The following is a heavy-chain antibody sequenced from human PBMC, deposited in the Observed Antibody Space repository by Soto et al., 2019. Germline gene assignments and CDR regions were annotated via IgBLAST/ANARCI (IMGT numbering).Heavy chain of an antibody. CDR3: ARLVEMATIAHIDY. J-gene: IGHJ4*02. CDR1: GYTFTSYY. CDR2: INPSGGST. V-gene: IGHV1-46*01. D-gene: IGHD5-12*01. Sequence: ASVKVSCKASGYTFTSYYMHWVRQAPGQGLEWMGIINPSGGSTSYAQKFQGRVTMTRDKSISTAYLQWSSLKASDTAMYCCARLVEMATIAHIDYWGQGTLVTVSS.